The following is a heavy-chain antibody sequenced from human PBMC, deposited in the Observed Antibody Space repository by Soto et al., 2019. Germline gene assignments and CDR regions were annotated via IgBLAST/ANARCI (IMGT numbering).Heavy chain of an antibody. Sequence: PSETLSLTCTVSGGSISSSIYYWGWIRQPPGKGLEWIGSIYYSGSTYYNPSLKSRVTISVDTSKNQFSLKLSSVTAADTAVYYCARPMAEIYSGYDYYFDYWGQGTLVTVSS. V-gene: IGHV4-39*01. CDR3: ARPMAEIYSGYDYYFDY. CDR2: IYYSGST. D-gene: IGHD5-12*01. CDR1: GGSISSSIYY. J-gene: IGHJ4*02.